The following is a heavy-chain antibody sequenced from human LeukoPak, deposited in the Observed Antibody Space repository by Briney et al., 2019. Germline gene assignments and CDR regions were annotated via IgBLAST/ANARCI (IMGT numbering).Heavy chain of an antibody. CDR2: VHSSGST. D-gene: IGHD3-9*01. CDR3: ARLAPGNYDILTGDPKVVFDY. V-gene: IGHV4-59*01. CDR1: GGSISSFF. J-gene: IGHJ4*02. Sequence: SETLSLTCTVSGGSISSFFWSWIRQPPGKGLEWIGYVHSSGSTKYNPSLKSRLIISVDMSKNQFSLKLRSVSVADTAVYYCARLAPGNYDILTGDPKVVFDYWGQGALVTVSS.